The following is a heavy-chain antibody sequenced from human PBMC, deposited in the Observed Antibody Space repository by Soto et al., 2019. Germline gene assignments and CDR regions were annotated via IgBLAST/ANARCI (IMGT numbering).Heavy chain of an antibody. CDR2: IWYDGSNK. J-gene: IGHJ5*02. CDR1: GFTFSSYG. D-gene: IGHD5-18*01. V-gene: IGHV3-33*01. CDR3: ARERYGYETFNCFDP. Sequence: QVQLVESGGGVVQPGRSLRLSCAASGFTFSSYGMHWVRQAPGKGLEWVAVIWYDGSNKYYADSVKGRFTIARDNSKNPLYLQMNSLTAEDTAVYYCARERYGYETFNCFDPWGHGTLVTASS.